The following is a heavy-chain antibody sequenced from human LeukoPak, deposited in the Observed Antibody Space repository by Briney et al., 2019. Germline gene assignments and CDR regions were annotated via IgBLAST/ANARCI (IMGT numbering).Heavy chain of an antibody. J-gene: IGHJ4*02. CDR1: GYTFTAYY. CDR2: FNPNSGGT. D-gene: IGHD5-18*01. V-gene: IGHV1-2*02. Sequence: ASVKVSCKASGYTFTAYYVHWVRQAPGQGLEWMGWFNPNSGGTNFAQRFQARVTMTRDTSISTAYMELSRLSSDDTALYYCAREGYSYGYQGYFDYWGQGTLVTVSS. CDR3: AREGYSYGYQGYFDY.